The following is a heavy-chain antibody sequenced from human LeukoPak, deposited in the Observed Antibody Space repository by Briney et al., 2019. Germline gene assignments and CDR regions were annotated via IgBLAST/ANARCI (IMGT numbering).Heavy chain of an antibody. Sequence: SETLSLTCTVPGGSISSYYWSWIRQPAGKGLEWIGRIYTSGSTNYNPSLKSRVTMSVDTSKNQFSLKLSSVTAADTAVYYCARGIAAAGNYYFDYWGQGTLVTVSS. CDR1: GGSISSYY. V-gene: IGHV4-4*07. CDR2: IYTSGST. CDR3: ARGIAAAGNYYFDY. J-gene: IGHJ4*02. D-gene: IGHD6-13*01.